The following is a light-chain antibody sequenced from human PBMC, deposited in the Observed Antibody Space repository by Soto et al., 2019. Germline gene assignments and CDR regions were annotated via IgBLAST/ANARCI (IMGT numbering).Light chain of an antibody. CDR2: GAS. CDR3: QQYGSSPQT. J-gene: IGKJ1*01. CDR1: QSVSSSY. V-gene: IGKV3-20*01. Sequence: EIVFTQSPGTLSLSPGERATLSCRASQSVSSSYLAWYQQKPGQAPRLLIYGASSRATGIPDWFSGSGSGTDFTLTISRLEPGDFAVYYYQQYGSSPQTFGQGTKVEIK.